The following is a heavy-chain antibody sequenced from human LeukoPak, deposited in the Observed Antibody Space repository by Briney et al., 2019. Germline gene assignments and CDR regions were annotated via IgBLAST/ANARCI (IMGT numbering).Heavy chain of an antibody. CDR3: ARDLLRYFDWSGGGWFDP. Sequence: ASVKVSCKASGGTFSSYAISWVRQAPGQGLEWMGRIIPIFGTANYAQKFQGRVTITADKSTSTAYMELSSLRSEDTAVYYCARDLLRYFDWSGGGWFDPWGQGTLVTVSS. D-gene: IGHD3-9*01. CDR1: GGTFSSYA. CDR2: IIPIFGTA. V-gene: IGHV1-69*06. J-gene: IGHJ5*02.